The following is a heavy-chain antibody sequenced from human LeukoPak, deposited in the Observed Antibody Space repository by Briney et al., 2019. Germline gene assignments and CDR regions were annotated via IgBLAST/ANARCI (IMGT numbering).Heavy chain of an antibody. CDR1: GYTFTSYG. CDR3: ARGARDYPKGWFDP. J-gene: IGHJ5*02. V-gene: IGHV1-18*01. CDR2: ISAYNGNT. Sequence: ASVKVSCKASGYTFTSYGISWVRQAPGQGLEWMGWISAYNGNTNYAQKLQGRVTMTTDTSTSTAYMELSSLRSEDTAVYYCARGARDYPKGWFDPWGQGTLVTVSS. D-gene: IGHD3-10*01.